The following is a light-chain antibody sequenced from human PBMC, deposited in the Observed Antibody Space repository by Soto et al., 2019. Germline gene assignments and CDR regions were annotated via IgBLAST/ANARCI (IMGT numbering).Light chain of an antibody. Sequence: DIQMTQSPSSVSASIGDRVIITCRASQDIGTWLAWYQQKPGQVPNLLMYPASSLHSGVPSRFSGSGSGTEFTLTIISLQPEDFATYYCQQANSFPPWTFGQGTKV. CDR3: QQANSFPPWT. V-gene: IGKV1-12*01. J-gene: IGKJ1*01. CDR2: PAS. CDR1: QDIGTW.